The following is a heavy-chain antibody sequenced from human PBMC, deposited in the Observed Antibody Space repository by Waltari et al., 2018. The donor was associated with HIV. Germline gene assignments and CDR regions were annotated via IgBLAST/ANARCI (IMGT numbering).Heavy chain of an antibody. Sequence: QVQLVQSGAEVKKPGASVKVYCKASGYAFTGYYIHWVRQAPGQGLEWMGWINTNSGDTNYAKNFQGRVTMTRDTSINTAYMELSRLRSDDTAIFYCARAMVRGVIIRGDYFDYWGQGTLVTISS. V-gene: IGHV1-2*02. J-gene: IGHJ4*02. D-gene: IGHD3-10*01. CDR1: GYAFTGYY. CDR3: ARAMVRGVIIRGDYFDY. CDR2: INTNSGDT.